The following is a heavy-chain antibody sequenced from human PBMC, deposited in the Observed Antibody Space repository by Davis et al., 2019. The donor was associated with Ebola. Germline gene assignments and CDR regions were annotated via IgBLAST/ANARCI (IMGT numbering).Heavy chain of an antibody. J-gene: IGHJ6*02. V-gene: IGHV4-31*03. CDR3: ASHDYYYYYGMDV. CDR1: GGSISSGGYY. CDR2: IYYSGST. Sequence: SETLSLTCTVSGGSISSGGYYWSWIRQHPGKGREWIGYIYYSGSTYYNPSLTSRVPISVDTSKNQFSLKLRSVTAADTAVYYCASHDYYYYYGMDVWGQGTTVTVSS.